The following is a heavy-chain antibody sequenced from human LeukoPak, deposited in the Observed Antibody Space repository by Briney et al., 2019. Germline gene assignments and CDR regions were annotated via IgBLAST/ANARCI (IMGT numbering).Heavy chain of an antibody. D-gene: IGHD3-22*01. V-gene: IGHV1-18*01. CDR3: ARDDWYYYDSSGSAFDY. J-gene: IGHJ4*02. Sequence: ASVKVSCKASGYTFTSYGISWVRQAPGQGLEWMGWISAYNGNTNYAQKLQGRATMTTDTSTSTAYMELRSLRSDDTAVYYCARDDWYYYDSSGSAFDYWGQGTLVTVSS. CDR1: GYTFTSYG. CDR2: ISAYNGNT.